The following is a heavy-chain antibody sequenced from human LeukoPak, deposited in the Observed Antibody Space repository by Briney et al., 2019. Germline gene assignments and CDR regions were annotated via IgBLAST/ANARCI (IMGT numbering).Heavy chain of an antibody. CDR2: ISSSGSTI. D-gene: IGHD3-22*01. V-gene: IGHV3-11*04. J-gene: IGHJ4*02. CDR3: ARSMIVHF. Sequence: LSLTCAVYGGSFSGYYWTWIRQAPGKGLEWVSYISSSGSTIYYADSVKGRFTISRDNAKNSLYLQMNSLRAEDTAVYYCARSMIVHFWGQGTLVTVSS. CDR1: GGSFSGYY.